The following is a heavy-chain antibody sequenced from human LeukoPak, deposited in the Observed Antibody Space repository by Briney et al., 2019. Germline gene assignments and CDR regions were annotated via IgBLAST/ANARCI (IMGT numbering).Heavy chain of an antibody. D-gene: IGHD3-9*01. V-gene: IGHV3-7*01. J-gene: IGHJ4*02. CDR3: ARWARKDDILTGYDLRSDY. CDR2: IKQDGSEK. CDR1: GFTFSSYW. Sequence: GGSLRLSCAASGFTFSSYWMSWVRQAPGKGLEWVANIKQDGSEKYYVDSVKGRFTISRDNAKNSLYLQMNSLRAEDTAVYYCARWARKDDILTGYDLRSDYWGQGTLVTVSS.